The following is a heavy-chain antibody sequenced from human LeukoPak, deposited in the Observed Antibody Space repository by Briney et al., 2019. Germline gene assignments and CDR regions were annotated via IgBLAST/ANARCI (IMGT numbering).Heavy chain of an antibody. V-gene: IGHV4-39*01. Sequence: PSEALSLTCTVSGGSISSSSYYWGWIRQPPGKGLEWIGSIYYSGSTYYNPSLKSRVTISVDTSKNQFSLKLSSVTAADTAVYYCARHDGGSSEYYFDYWGQGTLVTASS. CDR1: GGSISSSSYY. CDR2: IYYSGST. CDR3: ARHDGGSSEYYFDY. J-gene: IGHJ4*02. D-gene: IGHD1-26*01.